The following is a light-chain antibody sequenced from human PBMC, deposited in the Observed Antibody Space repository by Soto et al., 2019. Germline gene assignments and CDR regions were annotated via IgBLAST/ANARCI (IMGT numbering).Light chain of an antibody. CDR3: QQSYSPPFT. J-gene: IGKJ5*01. Sequence: DIQMSQSPSTLSASVGDRFTISCRASQSISSWLAWYQQKPGKAPKVLIYAASGLQSGVPSRFSGSGSGTEFTLTISSLQPEDFATYYCQQSYSPPFTFGQGTRLEIK. V-gene: IGKV1-39*01. CDR2: AAS. CDR1: QSISSW.